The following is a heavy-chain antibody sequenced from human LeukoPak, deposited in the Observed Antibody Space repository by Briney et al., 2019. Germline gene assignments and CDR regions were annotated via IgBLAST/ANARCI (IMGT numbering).Heavy chain of an antibody. Sequence: PGGSLRLSCEASGFSFSSYGMSWVRQAPGEGLEWVSGFSASDGSRYYADSVKGRFTISRDNSKNTLYLQMDSLRAEDTAVYYCAKSIGGFDYWGQGTLVTVSS. V-gene: IGHV3-23*01. CDR1: GFSFSSYG. J-gene: IGHJ4*02. D-gene: IGHD4-23*01. CDR2: FSASDGSR. CDR3: AKSIGGFDY.